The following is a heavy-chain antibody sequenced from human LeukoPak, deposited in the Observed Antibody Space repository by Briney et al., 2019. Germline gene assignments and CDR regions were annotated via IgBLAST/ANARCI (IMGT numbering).Heavy chain of an antibody. CDR3: ARSSYDFWSGYWYYFDY. V-gene: IGHV3-21*01. Sequence: GRSLRLSCAASGFTFSSYSMNWVRQAPGKGLEWVSSISSSSSYIYYADSVKGRFTISRDNAKNSLYLQMNSLRAEDTAVYYCARSSYDFWSGYWYYFDYWGQGTLVTVSS. CDR1: GFTFSSYS. CDR2: ISSSSSYI. D-gene: IGHD3-3*01. J-gene: IGHJ4*02.